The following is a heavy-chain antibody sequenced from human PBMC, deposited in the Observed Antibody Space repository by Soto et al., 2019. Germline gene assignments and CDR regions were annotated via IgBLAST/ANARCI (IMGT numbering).Heavy chain of an antibody. D-gene: IGHD3-10*01. CDR1: GFTFSDYY. V-gene: IGHV3-11*01. CDR2: ISSSGSTI. J-gene: IGHJ5*02. Sequence: GGSLRLSCAASGFTFSDYYMSWIRQAPGKGLEWVSYISSSGSTIYYADSVKGRFTISRDNAKNSLYLQMNSLRAEDTAVYYCARWFGEFKDKWWFDPWGQGTLVTVSS. CDR3: ARWFGEFKDKWWFDP.